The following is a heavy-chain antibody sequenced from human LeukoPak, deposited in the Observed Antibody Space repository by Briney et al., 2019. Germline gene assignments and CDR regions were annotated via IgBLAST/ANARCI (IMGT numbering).Heavy chain of an antibody. V-gene: IGHV3-33*06. CDR1: GFTFSSYG. D-gene: IGHD5-24*01. J-gene: IGHJ4*02. CDR3: AKGREEDGYNDFDY. CDR2: IWYDGSNK. Sequence: PGGSLRLFCAASGFTFSSYGMHWVRQAPGKGLEWVAVIWYDGSNKYYADSVKGRFTISRDNSKNTLYLRMNGLRAEDTAVYYCAKGREEDGYNDFDYWGQGTLVTVSS.